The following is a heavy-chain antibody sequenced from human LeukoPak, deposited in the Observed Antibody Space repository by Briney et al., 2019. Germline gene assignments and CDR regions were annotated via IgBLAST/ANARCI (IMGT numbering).Heavy chain of an antibody. CDR1: GFTFSSYA. Sequence: GGSLRISCAASGFTFSSYAMSWVRQAPGKGLEWVSAISGSGGSTYYADSVKGRFTISRDNSKNTLYLQMNSLRAEDTAVYYCASTAVAGMSYYFDYWGRGTLVTVSS. CDR3: ASTAVAGMSYYFDY. J-gene: IGHJ4*02. CDR2: ISGSGGST. D-gene: IGHD6-19*01. V-gene: IGHV3-23*01.